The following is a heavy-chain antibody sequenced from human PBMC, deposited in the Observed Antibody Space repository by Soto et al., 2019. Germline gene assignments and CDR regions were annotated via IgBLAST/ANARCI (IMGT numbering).Heavy chain of an antibody. CDR1: GGTFSSYA. Sequence: QVQLVQCGAEVRKPGSSVKVSCKASGGTFSSYAVSWERRAPGQGLEWMGGINPIFGTGDYALKFQRRVTVTAADSTSTAYMELSSLTSEDTAMYYCARALVSRGCAFDYWGQGTLVTVSS. CDR3: ARALVSRGCAFDY. CDR2: INPIFGTG. D-gene: IGHD3-10*01. V-gene: IGHV1-69*01. J-gene: IGHJ4*02.